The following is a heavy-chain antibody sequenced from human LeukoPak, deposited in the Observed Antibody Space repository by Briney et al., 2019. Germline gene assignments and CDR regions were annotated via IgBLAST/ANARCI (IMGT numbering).Heavy chain of an antibody. Sequence: GGSLRLSCAASGFAFSSYAMSWVRQAPGKGLEWVSAISGSGGSTYYADSVEGRFTISRDNSKNTLYLQMNSLRAEDTAVYYCAKESIRSGEQQLYYFDYWGQGTLVTVSS. CDR1: GFAFSSYA. CDR3: AKESIRSGEQQLYYFDY. CDR2: ISGSGGST. J-gene: IGHJ4*02. V-gene: IGHV3-23*01. D-gene: IGHD6-13*01.